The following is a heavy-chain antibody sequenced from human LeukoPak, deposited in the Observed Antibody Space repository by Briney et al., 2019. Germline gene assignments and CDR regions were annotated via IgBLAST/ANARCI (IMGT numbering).Heavy chain of an antibody. CDR2: SNHGGSS. CDR1: GGTFTGYN. V-gene: IGHV4-34*01. CDR3: ARAPYYDSSGQVDY. Sequence: SSETLSLTCGVDGGTFTGYNWTWIRQSPGKGLEWIGESNHGGSSYYAPSLRGRVTISVDTSKNQSSLKLSSVTAADTAVYYCARAPYYDSSGQVDYWGQGTLVTVSS. D-gene: IGHD3-22*01. J-gene: IGHJ4*02.